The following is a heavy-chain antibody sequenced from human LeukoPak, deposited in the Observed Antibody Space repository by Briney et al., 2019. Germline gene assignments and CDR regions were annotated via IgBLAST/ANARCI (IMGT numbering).Heavy chain of an antibody. CDR1: GGTFSSYA. J-gene: IGHJ4*02. CDR3: ARDRDTAMVVDY. Sequence: EASVKVSCKASGGTFSSYAISWVRQAPGQGLEWMGRIIPILGIANYAQKFQGRVTITADKSTSTAYMELSSLRSEDTAVYYCARDRDTAMVVDYWDQGTLVTVSS. V-gene: IGHV1-69*04. CDR2: IIPILGIA. D-gene: IGHD5-18*01.